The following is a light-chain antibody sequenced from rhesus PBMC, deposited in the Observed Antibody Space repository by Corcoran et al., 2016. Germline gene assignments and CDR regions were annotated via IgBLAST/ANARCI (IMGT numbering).Light chain of an antibody. V-gene: IGKV3-24*04. J-gene: IGKJ1*01. CDR1: QSVGSY. Sequence: ETVVTQSPATLSLSPGERATLSCRASQSVGSYLAWYQPQPGQAPRLLIDGASSRATGIPDRFSGRGSGTDFTLTISSLDPEDVGVYYCQHSSNLGTFGQGTKVEIK. CDR3: QHSSNLGT. CDR2: GAS.